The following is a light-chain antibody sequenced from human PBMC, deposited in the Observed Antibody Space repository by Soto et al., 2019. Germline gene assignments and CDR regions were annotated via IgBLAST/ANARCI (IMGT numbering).Light chain of an antibody. CDR1: SSDVGGSNF. J-gene: IGLJ1*01. Sequence: QSALTQPASVSDSPGQSITISCTGTSSDVGGSNFVSWYQQHPGKPPKLIIYDVANRPSGVSNRFSGSKSGSTASLIISRLQTEDEADYYCVSYTPSTTYVFGTGTKVTVL. CDR2: DVA. CDR3: VSYTPSTTYV. V-gene: IGLV2-14*03.